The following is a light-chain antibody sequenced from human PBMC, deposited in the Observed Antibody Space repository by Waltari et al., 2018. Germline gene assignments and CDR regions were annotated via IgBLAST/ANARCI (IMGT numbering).Light chain of an antibody. J-gene: IGLJ2*01. Sequence: QSALTQPASVSGSPGQSITISCTGTSSDVGGYNYVSWYQQHPGKAPKLMIYEVSNRPSGVSNRFSASKSGNTASLTISGLQAEDEADYYCSSYTSSSTVVFGGGTTLTVL. CDR2: EVS. CDR3: SSYTSSSTVV. V-gene: IGLV2-14*01. CDR1: SSDVGGYNY.